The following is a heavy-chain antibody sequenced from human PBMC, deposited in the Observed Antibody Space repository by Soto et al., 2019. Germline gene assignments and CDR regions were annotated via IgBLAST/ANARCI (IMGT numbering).Heavy chain of an antibody. Sequence: PSETLSLTCTVSRTSISSSYWSWIRRPPGKGLEWIGYVSGSGTVSYNPSLKSRVTISADASKNQVSLRLTSVTAADTAVYYCARDQVGFDYWGQGIMVTVS. CDR1: RTSISSSY. CDR2: VSGSGTV. J-gene: IGHJ4*02. V-gene: IGHV4-59*01. CDR3: ARDQVGFDY.